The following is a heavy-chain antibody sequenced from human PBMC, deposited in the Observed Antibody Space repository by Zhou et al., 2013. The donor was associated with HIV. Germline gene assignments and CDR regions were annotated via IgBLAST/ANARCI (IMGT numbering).Heavy chain of an antibody. V-gene: IGHV1-69*04. CDR3: ARGSPGPVGIALAGTRGYFDY. J-gene: IGHJ4*02. CDR2: IIPILDIA. Sequence: QVQLVQSGAEVKKPGSAVKVSCKASGGTFSSYAIHWVRQAPGQGLEWLGRIIPILDIANYAQKLQGRVTITADKSTTAAYMELSSLRSEDTAIYYCARGSPGPVGIALAGTRGYFDYWGQGTLVTVSS. CDR1: GGTFSSYA. D-gene: IGHD6-19*01.